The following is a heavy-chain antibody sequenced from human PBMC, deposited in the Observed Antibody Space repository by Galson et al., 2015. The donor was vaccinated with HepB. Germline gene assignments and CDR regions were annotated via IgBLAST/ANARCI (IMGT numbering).Heavy chain of an antibody. CDR3: AREERRGANYYLDS. Sequence: SLRLSCAASGFMFDTYAMHWVRQAPGKGLEWVAIISYDESQKYYADSVKGRFTISRDNSKNTLFLQMKNLRADDTAVYYCAREERRGANYYLDSWGREPWSPSPQ. CDR2: ISYDESQK. V-gene: IGHV3-30*14. J-gene: IGHJ5*01. CDR1: GFMFDTYA. D-gene: IGHD4/OR15-4a*01.